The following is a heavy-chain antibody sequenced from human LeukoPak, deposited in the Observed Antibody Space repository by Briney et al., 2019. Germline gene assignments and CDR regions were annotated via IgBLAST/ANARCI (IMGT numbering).Heavy chain of an antibody. CDR3: ARHSRWLPNWFDP. V-gene: IGHV4-59*08. CDR1: GGSISSYY. J-gene: IGHJ5*02. Sequence: SETLSLTCTVSGGSISSYYWSWIRQPPGKGLEWIGYISNSESTNYNPSLKSRVTISVDTSKNQFSLKLSSVTAADTAVYYRARHSRWLPNWFDPWGQGTLVTVSS. CDR2: ISNSEST. D-gene: IGHD5-24*01.